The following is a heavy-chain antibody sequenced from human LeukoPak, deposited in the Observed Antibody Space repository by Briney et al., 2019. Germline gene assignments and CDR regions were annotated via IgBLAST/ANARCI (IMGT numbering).Heavy chain of an antibody. J-gene: IGHJ3*02. CDR1: GFTLNKYT. CDR2: VLYDGSKK. V-gene: IGHV3-30*04. Sequence: PGGSLRLSCAASGFTLNKYTMHWVRQAPGKGLEWVGVVLYDGSKKNNAGSVKGRFTISRDNSKNMMYVQMNSLRPEDTALYYCARDNWGGAFDIWGQGTMVTVSS. CDR3: ARDNWGGAFDI. D-gene: IGHD7-27*01.